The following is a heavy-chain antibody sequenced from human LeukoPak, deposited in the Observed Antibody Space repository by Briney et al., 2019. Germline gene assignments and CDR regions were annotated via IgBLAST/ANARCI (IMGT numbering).Heavy chain of an antibody. D-gene: IGHD6-13*01. Sequence: PGGSLRLSCAASGFTFSSYTMNWVRQAPGKGLEWVSSIIISSNYIYYADSVKGRFTISRDNAKNSLYLQMNSLRAEDTAVYYCAREYSSSPNSFDSWGQGTLVTVSS. CDR3: AREYSSSPNSFDS. CDR2: IIISSNYI. J-gene: IGHJ4*02. V-gene: IGHV3-21*01. CDR1: GFTFSSYT.